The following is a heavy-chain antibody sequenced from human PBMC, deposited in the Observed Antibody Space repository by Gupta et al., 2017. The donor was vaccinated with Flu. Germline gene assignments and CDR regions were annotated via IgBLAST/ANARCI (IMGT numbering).Heavy chain of an antibody. J-gene: IGHJ6*02. CDR1: GFTFDAFA. V-gene: IGHV3-9*01. CDR2: VTWNSGFI. D-gene: IGHD2-8*01. CDR3: AKDMGPNSGPAMDF. Sequence: DVQLVASGGGLVQPGRSLRLSCAASGFTFDAFAIHWVRQAPGKGLEGVSGVTWNSGFIGYADSVKGRVTISRDNDKNSLYLQMNSLRAEDTALYCCAKDMGPNSGPAMDFWGQGTTVTVSS.